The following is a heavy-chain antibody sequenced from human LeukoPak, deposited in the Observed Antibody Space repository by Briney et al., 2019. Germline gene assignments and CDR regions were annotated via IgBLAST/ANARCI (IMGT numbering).Heavy chain of an antibody. CDR2: INPNSGGT. Sequence: GASVKVSCKASGYSFTDKYMHWVRQAPGQGLEWMGWINPNSGGTSYAQKFQGRVTMTTDTSMSTAYMELSRLTSDDTAVYYCARAGGRSWFDPWGQGTLVTVSS. V-gene: IGHV1-2*02. CDR1: GYSFTDKY. J-gene: IGHJ5*02. CDR3: ARAGGRSWFDP.